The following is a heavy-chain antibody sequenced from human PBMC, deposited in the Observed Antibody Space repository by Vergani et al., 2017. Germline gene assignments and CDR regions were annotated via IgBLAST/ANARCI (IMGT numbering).Heavy chain of an antibody. V-gene: IGHV1-69*01. CDR2: IIPIFGTA. D-gene: IGHD1-1*01. CDR1: GVTFSSYA. CDR3: ARSVQLERRPHDYYYYGMDV. J-gene: IGHJ6*02. Sequence: QVQLVQSGAEVKKPGSSVKVSCKASGVTFSSYAISWVRQAPGQGLEWMGGIIPIFGTANYAQKFQGRVTITADESTSTAYMELSSLRSEDTAVYYCARSVQLERRPHDYYYYGMDVWGQGTTVTVSS.